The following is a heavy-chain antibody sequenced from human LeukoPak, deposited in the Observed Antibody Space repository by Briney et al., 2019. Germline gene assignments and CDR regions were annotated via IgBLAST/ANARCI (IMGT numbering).Heavy chain of an antibody. Sequence: GESLRLSCAASGFSISNYWMSWVRQPPAKGLEWVANIGQDGSEYYYVDSVTGRFTISRDNAKNSLYLQMDSLRAEDTAVDYCARVPPPVASRYDHWVQGSLPTDSS. J-gene: IGHJ4*02. CDR1: GFSISNYW. CDR3: ARVPPPVASRYDH. CDR2: IGQDGSEY. D-gene: IGHD5-12*01. V-gene: IGHV3-7*01.